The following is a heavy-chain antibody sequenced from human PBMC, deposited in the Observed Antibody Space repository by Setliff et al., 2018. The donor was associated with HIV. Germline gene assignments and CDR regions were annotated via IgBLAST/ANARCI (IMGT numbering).Heavy chain of an antibody. CDR3: TAALQQQVVRWFDP. V-gene: IGHV3-15*01. CDR1: GFTFTNTW. J-gene: IGHJ5*02. D-gene: IGHD6-13*01. Sequence: PGGSLRLSCVASGFTFTNTWINWVRQSPGKGLEWVGRIKKTIDGGTIDYAAPVKGRFTISRDDSKNTLYLQMNSLKTDDTAVYYCTAALQQQVVRWFDPWGQGTLVTVSS. CDR2: IKKTIDGGTI.